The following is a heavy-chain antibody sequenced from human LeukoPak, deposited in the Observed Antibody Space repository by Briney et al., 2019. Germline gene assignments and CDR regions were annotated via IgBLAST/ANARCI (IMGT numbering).Heavy chain of an antibody. Sequence: SETLSLTCTVSGDSISSSSYYWGWIRQPPGKGLEWIGSMCYSGSTYYNPSLKSRVTISVDTSKNQYSLRLSSVTAADTALYYCVRYCTGDSCFPFDYWGPGTLVTVSS. D-gene: IGHD2-15*01. J-gene: IGHJ4*02. CDR1: GDSISSSSYY. V-gene: IGHV4-39*01. CDR3: VRYCTGDSCFPFDY. CDR2: MCYSGST.